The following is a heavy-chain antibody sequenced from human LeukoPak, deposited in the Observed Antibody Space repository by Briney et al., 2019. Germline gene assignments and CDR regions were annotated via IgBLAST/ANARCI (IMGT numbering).Heavy chain of an antibody. V-gene: IGHV1-46*01. Sequence: ASVRVSCKASGYTFTSYYIHWVRQAPGQGLEWMGVINPSAGSTRYAQTFQGRVTMTRDTSTSTVYMELSSLRSEGTAVYYCARGGHLRYGDTQNWFDPWGQGTLVTVSS. CDR2: INPSAGST. J-gene: IGHJ5*02. D-gene: IGHD4-17*01. CDR3: ARGGHLRYGDTQNWFDP. CDR1: GYTFTSYY.